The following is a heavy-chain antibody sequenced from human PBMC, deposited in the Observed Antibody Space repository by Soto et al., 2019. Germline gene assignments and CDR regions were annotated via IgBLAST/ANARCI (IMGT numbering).Heavy chain of an antibody. V-gene: IGHV3-53*01. CDR3: ARGLYFYDNSGYLPFDY. Sequence: EVQLVESGGGLIQPGGSLRLSCAASGFTVSGNYMSWVRQAPGKGLEWVSLIYSGGSTYYADSVKGRFTISRDNSKNTLNLQMNSLRAEDTAVYYCARGLYFYDNSGYLPFDYWGQGNLVTVSS. D-gene: IGHD3-22*01. J-gene: IGHJ4*02. CDR2: IYSGGST. CDR1: GFTVSGNY.